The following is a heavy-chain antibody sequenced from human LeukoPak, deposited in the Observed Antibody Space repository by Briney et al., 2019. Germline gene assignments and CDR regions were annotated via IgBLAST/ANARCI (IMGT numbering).Heavy chain of an antibody. CDR3: ASRYSSGWYYFDY. Sequence: SVKVSCKASGGTFSSYAISWVRQAPGQGLEWMGGIIPIFGTANYTQKFQGRVTITADESTSTAYMELSSLRSEDTAVYYCASRYSSGWYYFDYWGQGTPVTVSS. V-gene: IGHV1-69*13. CDR2: IIPIFGTA. CDR1: GGTFSSYA. D-gene: IGHD6-19*01. J-gene: IGHJ4*02.